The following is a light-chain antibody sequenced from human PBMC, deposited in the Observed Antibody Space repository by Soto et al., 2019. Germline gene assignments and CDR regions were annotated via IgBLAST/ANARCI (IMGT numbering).Light chain of an antibody. Sequence: QSVLPQPPSASGTPVHRGTISCSTTNSRSGSNYVYWYQQLPGAAPKLLIYRNDQRPSGVPDRFSASKSGTSASLAISGLRSEDEADYFCAKWDDSLRVYVFGSGTKVTVL. J-gene: IGLJ1*01. CDR1: NSRSGSNY. V-gene: IGLV1-47*01. CDR2: RND. CDR3: AKWDDSLRVYV.